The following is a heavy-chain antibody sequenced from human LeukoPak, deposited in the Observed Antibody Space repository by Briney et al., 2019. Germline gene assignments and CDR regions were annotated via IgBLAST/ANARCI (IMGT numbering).Heavy chain of an antibody. CDR1: GGSISSGSYY. Sequence: SQTLSLTCTVSGGSISSGSYYWSWIRQPAGKGLEWIGCIHTSGSTNQNPSLKSRVTISVDTSKNQFFLKLSSVTAADTAVYYCARLSYYYDSTWGQGTLVTVSS. J-gene: IGHJ5*02. D-gene: IGHD3-22*01. V-gene: IGHV4-61*02. CDR3: ARLSYYYDST. CDR2: IHTSGST.